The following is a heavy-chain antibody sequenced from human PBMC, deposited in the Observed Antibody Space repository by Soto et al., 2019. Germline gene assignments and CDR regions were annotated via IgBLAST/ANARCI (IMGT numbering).Heavy chain of an antibody. J-gene: IGHJ6*03. CDR1: GYSYTNYG. D-gene: IGHD6-19*01. CDR2: ISAYNGDT. V-gene: IGHV1-18*01. Sequence: QDQLVQYGGEVKKPGASVKVSCKASGYSYTNYGITWVRQAPGQGFEWMAWISAYNGDTNYAQKLQGRVTMTTDASTSTAYLELRSLRSDDTAVYYCARDRGVAPPVAGNTHYYYFMDVWGKGTTVTVSS. CDR3: ARDRGVAPPVAGNTHYYYFMDV.